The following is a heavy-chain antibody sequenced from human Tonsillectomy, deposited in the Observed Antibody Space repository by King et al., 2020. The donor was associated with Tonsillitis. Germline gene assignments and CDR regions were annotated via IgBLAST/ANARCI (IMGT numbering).Heavy chain of an antibody. Sequence: VQLVQSGGGLVQPGGSLRLSCAASAFTFSSYAMTWVRQAPGKGLEWVSIISGSGGYTYYADSVKGRFTSSRDNSRNTLFLEMNSLRAEDTAFYYCAKGHQQLIPRPDTFDVWGQGTLVTVSS. V-gene: IGHV3-23*04. CDR1: AFTFSSYA. D-gene: IGHD6-13*01. CDR2: ISGSGGYT. CDR3: AKGHQQLIPRPDTFDV. J-gene: IGHJ3*01.